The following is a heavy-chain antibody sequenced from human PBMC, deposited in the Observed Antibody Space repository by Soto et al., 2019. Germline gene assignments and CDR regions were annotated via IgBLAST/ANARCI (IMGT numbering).Heavy chain of an antibody. CDR1: GGTFSSYA. D-gene: IGHD6-13*01. J-gene: IGHJ6*02. CDR2: IIPIFGTA. CDR3: ASVGYSSSWYTNYYYYYGMDV. V-gene: IGHV1-69*01. Sequence: QVQLVQSGAEVKKPGSSVKVSCKASGGTFSSYAISWVRQAPGQGLEWMGGIIPIFGTANYAQKFQGRVTITADESTSTAYMELSSLRSEDTAVYYCASVGYSSSWYTNYYYYYGMDVWGQGTTVTVYS.